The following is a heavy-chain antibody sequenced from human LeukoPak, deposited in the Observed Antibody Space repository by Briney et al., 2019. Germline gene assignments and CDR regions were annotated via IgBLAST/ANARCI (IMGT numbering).Heavy chain of an antibody. V-gene: IGHV3-21*01. D-gene: IGHD3-10*01. Sequence: GGSLRLSCAASGFTFSSYSMNWVRQAPGKGLEWVSSISSSSSYIYYADSVKGRFTISRDNAKNSLYLQMNSLRAEDTAVYYCARDRLYYYGSGSYSSFWGQGTLVTASS. CDR3: ARDRLYYYGSGSYSSF. CDR2: ISSSSSYI. CDR1: GFTFSSYS. J-gene: IGHJ4*02.